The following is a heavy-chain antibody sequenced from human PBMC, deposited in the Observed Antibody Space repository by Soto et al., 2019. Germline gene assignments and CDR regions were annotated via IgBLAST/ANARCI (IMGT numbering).Heavy chain of an antibody. J-gene: IGHJ5*02. CDR2: IYYSGST. CDR1: GGSISSGCYH. V-gene: IGHV4-31*03. CDR3: ARFGQTIFGVVINGNWFDP. Sequence: TLSLTCTVSGGSISSGCYHWSWIRQHPGKGLEWIGYIYYSGSTYYNPSLKSRVTISVDTSKNQFSLKLSSVTAADTAVYYCARFGQTIFGVVINGNWFDPWGQGTLVTVSS. D-gene: IGHD3-3*01.